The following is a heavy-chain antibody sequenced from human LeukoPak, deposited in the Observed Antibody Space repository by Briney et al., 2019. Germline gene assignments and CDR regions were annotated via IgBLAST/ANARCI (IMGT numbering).Heavy chain of an antibody. CDR2: INPSGGST. CDR1: GYTFTSYC. V-gene: IGHV1-46*01. Sequence: GASVKVSCKASGYTFTSYCMHWVRQAPGQGLEWMGIINPSGGSTSYAQKFQGRVTMTRDTSTSTVYMELSSLRSEDTAVYYCAREDTYYYDSSGYYYFDYCGQGTLVTVSS. CDR3: AREDTYYYDSSGYYYFDY. J-gene: IGHJ4*02. D-gene: IGHD3-22*01.